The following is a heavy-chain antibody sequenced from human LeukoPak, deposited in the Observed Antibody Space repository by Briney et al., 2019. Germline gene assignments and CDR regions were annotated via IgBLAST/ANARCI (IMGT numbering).Heavy chain of an antibody. CDR2: IKQDGSEK. J-gene: IGHJ5*02. V-gene: IGHV3-7*03. Sequence: PGGSLRLSCAASGFTFSSCWMSWVRQAPGKGLEWVANIKQDGSEKYYVDSVKGRFTISRDNAKNSLYLQMNSLRAEDTAVYFCVKDRYGSFDPWGQGTLVTYSS. CDR1: GFTFSSCW. D-gene: IGHD3-10*01. CDR3: VKDRYGSFDP.